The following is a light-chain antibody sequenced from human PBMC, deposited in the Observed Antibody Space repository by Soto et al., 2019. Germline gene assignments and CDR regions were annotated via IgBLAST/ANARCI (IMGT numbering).Light chain of an antibody. CDR2: SND. J-gene: IGLJ1*01. CDR1: SSNIGSNV. Sequence: QSVLTQPPSASGTPGQRVTISCSGSSSNIGSNVVNWFQQLPGTAPKLRIYSNDQRPSGVPDRFSGSLSGTSASLAISGLRSEDEADYYCAAWDDMSGYVFGTGTKVTVL. CDR3: AAWDDMSGYV. V-gene: IGLV1-47*02.